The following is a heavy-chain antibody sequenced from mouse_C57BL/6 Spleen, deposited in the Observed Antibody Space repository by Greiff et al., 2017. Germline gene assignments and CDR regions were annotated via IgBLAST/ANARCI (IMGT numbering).Heavy chain of an antibody. D-gene: IGHD4-1*01. V-gene: IGHV1-26*01. Sequence: VQLQQSGPELVKPGASVKISCKASGYTFTDYYMNWVKQSHGKSLEWIGDINPNNGGTSYNQKFKGKATLTVDKSSSTAYMELRSLTSEDSAVYYCAANWDLDYWGQGTTLTVSS. CDR1: GYTFTDYY. CDR2: INPNNGGT. J-gene: IGHJ2*01. CDR3: AANWDLDY.